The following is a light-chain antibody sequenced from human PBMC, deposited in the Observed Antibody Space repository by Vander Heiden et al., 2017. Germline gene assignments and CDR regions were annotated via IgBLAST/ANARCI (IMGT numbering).Light chain of an antibody. V-gene: IGKV3D-7*01. CDR3: QQYYVLPYT. CDR1: HRVSSSY. CDR2: ATS. J-gene: IGKJ2*01. Sequence: EVLITQSPPPLSLSPGDRATIPFSASHRVSSSYLSWYQDKPGLAPRLLIYATSTRATGIPARFSGSGSVTDFSLTISSLQPEDIAVYYCQQYYVLPYTFGHGTKLEIQ.